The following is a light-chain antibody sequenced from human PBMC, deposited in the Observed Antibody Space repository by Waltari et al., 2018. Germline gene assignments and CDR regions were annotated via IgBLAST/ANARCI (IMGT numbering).Light chain of an antibody. CDR3: QQYNSYSET. CDR1: QSIGSW. V-gene: IGKV1-5*03. CDR2: KAS. J-gene: IGKJ1*01. Sequence: DNQMTQSPPTPSASVGDRVTIPCRASQSIGSWLAWYQQKPGKAPKLLIYKASSLEGGVPSRFSGSGSGTEFTLTISSLQPDDFATYYCQQYNSYSETFGQGTKVEFK.